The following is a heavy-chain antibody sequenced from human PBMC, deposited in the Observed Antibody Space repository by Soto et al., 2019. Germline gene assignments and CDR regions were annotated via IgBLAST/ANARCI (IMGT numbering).Heavy chain of an antibody. CDR2: IYYSGST. J-gene: IGHJ5*02. V-gene: IGHV4-39*01. D-gene: IGHD3-3*02. Sequence: QLQLQESGPGLVKPSETLSLTCTVSGGSISSSSYYWGWIRQPPGKWLEWIGCIYYSGSTYYNPSLKSRVTISVDTSKNQFSLKLSSVTAADTAVYYCASPKIAFYNWFDPWGQGTLVTVSS. CDR3: ASPKIAFYNWFDP. CDR1: GGSISSSSYY.